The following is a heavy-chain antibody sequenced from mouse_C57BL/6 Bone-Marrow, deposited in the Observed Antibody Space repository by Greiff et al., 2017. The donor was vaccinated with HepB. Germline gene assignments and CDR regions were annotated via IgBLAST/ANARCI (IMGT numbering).Heavy chain of an antibody. CDR3: ARWAGLRRAQYYYAMDY. V-gene: IGHV1-82*01. J-gene: IGHJ4*01. CDR2: IYPGDGDT. CDR1: GYAFSSSW. Sequence: QVQLKQSGPELVKPGASVKISCKASGYAFSSSWMNWVKQRPGKGLEWIGRIYPGDGDTNYNGKFKGKATLTADKSSSTAYMQLSSLTSEDSAVYFCARWAGLRRAQYYYAMDYWGQGTSVTVSS. D-gene: IGHD2-4*01.